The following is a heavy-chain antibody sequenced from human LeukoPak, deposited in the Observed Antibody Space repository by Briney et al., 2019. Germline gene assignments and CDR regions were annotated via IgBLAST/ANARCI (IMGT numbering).Heavy chain of an antibody. CDR1: GGSFSGYY. V-gene: IGHV4-59*01. Sequence: SETLSLTCAVYGGSFSGYYWSWIRQPPGKGLERIGYIYYSGSTNYNPSLKSRVTISVDTSKNQFSLKLSSVTAADTAVYYCARVVVDYDSSGYYYRYFQHWGQGTLVTVSS. CDR3: ARVVVDYDSSGYYYRYFQH. D-gene: IGHD3-22*01. J-gene: IGHJ1*01. CDR2: IYYSGST.